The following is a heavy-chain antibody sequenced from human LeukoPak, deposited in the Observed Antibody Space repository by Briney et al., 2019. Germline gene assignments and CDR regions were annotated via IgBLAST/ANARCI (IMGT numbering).Heavy chain of an antibody. J-gene: IGHJ4*02. CDR1: GGGPISSYH. CDR2: IYYSGST. CDR3: ARGFPLDY. Sequence: SETLSLTCTVSGGGPISSYHWSWIRQPPGKGLEWIGYIYYSGSTNYNPSLKSRVTISVDTSKNQFSLKLSSVTAADTAVYYCARGFPLDYWGQGTLVTVSS. V-gene: IGHV4-59*08.